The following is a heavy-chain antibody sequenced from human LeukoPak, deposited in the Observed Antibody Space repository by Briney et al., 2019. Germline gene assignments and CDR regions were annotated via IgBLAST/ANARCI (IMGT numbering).Heavy chain of an antibody. CDR1: RFTFSIYA. J-gene: IGHJ4*02. Sequence: GGSLRLSCAASRFTFSIYAMSWVRQAPGKGLEWVSVIGGSSGSTHYADSVKGRFTISRDNSKKPLYLQMNSLRAEDTAVYYCAKDLGFSSSSIFDYWGQGTLVIIPS. D-gene: IGHD6-6*01. V-gene: IGHV3-23*01. CDR3: AKDLGFSSSSIFDY. CDR2: IGGSSGST.